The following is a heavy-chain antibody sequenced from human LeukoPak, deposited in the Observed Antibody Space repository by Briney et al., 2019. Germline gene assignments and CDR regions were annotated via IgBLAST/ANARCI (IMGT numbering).Heavy chain of an antibody. CDR3: ARGKAPLKTMIHAFDI. D-gene: IGHD3-22*01. V-gene: IGHV4-30-2*01. CDR1: GGSISSGGYS. Sequence: SQTLSLTCAVSGGSISSGGYSWSWIRQPPGKGLEWIGYIYHSGSTYYNPSLKSRVTISVDRSKNQFSLKLSSVTAADTAVYYCARGKAPLKTMIHAFDIWGQGTMVTVSS. CDR2: IYHSGST. J-gene: IGHJ3*02.